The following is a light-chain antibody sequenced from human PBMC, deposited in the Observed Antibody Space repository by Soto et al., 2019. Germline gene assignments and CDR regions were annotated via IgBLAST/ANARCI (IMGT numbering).Light chain of an antibody. CDR3: QQYNNWPPYT. J-gene: IGKJ2*01. V-gene: IGKV3-15*01. Sequence: EIVMTQSPATLSVSPGERATLSCRASQSVSSNLAWYQQKPGQAPRLRIYGASNRATGIPPRFSGSRSGTEFTLTISSLQSEDFAVYYCQQYNNWPPYTFGQGTKLEIK. CDR1: QSVSSN. CDR2: GAS.